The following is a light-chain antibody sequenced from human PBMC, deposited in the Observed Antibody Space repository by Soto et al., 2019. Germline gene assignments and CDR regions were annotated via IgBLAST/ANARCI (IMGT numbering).Light chain of an antibody. J-gene: IGLJ1*01. CDR3: TSYTSSSPFY. CDR1: SSDVGGYNY. CDR2: DVS. Sequence: QSVLTQRASVSGSPGQSITISCTGTSSDVGGYNYVSWYQQHPGKAPKLMIYDVSNRPSGVSNRFSGSKSGNTASLTISGLQALFVADYYCTSYTSSSPFYFRTGTKVTVL. V-gene: IGLV2-14*01.